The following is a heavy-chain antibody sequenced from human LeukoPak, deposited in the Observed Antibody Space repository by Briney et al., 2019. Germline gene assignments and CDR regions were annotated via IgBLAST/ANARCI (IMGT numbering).Heavy chain of an antibody. CDR3: ARGEYQLLPLYFDY. Sequence: PSETLSLTCTVSGGSISSGGYYWSWIRQHPGKGLEWIGYIYYSGSTYYNPSLKSRVTISVDTSKNQFSLKLSSVTAADTAVYYCARGEYQLLPLYFDYWGQGTLATVSS. D-gene: IGHD2-2*01. J-gene: IGHJ4*02. V-gene: IGHV4-31*03. CDR2: IYYSGST. CDR1: GGSISSGGYY.